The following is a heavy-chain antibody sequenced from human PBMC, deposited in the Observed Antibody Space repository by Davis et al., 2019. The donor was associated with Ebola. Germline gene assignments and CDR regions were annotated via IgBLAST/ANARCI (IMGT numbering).Heavy chain of an antibody. CDR1: GYPFKYYY. J-gene: IGHJ4*02. Sequence: ASVKVSCKASGYPFKYYYMNWVRQAPGQGLEWMGRINPATGDTIYAQKFQGRATMTRDTSITTAFMELSSLTSDDTAILYGATGTLGDWGQGTLVTVSS. CDR3: ATGTLGD. V-gene: IGHV1-2*02. CDR2: INPATGDT. D-gene: IGHD1-26*01.